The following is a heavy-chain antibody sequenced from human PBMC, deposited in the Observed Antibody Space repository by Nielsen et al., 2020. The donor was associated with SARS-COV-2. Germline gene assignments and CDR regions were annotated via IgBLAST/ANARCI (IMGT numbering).Heavy chain of an antibody. CDR2: IRNRGGRT. CDR1: GFTISSYG. CDR3: ARYRAQGFMGFDY. Sequence: GESLKISCAASGFTISSYGMSWVRQVSGKGLEWLSEIRNRGGRTRYADSVKGRFTISRDSSKNTLYLQMNSLRVDDTAVYYCARYRAQGFMGFDYWGQGSLVTVSS. V-gene: IGHV3-23*01. D-gene: IGHD3-16*01. J-gene: IGHJ4*02.